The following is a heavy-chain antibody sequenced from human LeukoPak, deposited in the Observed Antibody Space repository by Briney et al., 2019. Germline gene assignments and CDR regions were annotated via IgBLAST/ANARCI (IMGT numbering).Heavy chain of an antibody. Sequence: PGGSLRLSCVASGFAFSSYWMHWVRQDLRKGLVWVSRINGDGRNINYADSVRGRFTISRDNAKNTLYLQMNTLRVEDTAVYYCTRDLMDYDVSTGLHHYYMDVWGQGTTVTVS. J-gene: IGHJ6*02. CDR3: TRDLMDYDVSTGLHHYYMDV. CDR1: GFAFSSYW. CDR2: INGDGRNI. D-gene: IGHD3-9*01. V-gene: IGHV3-74*01.